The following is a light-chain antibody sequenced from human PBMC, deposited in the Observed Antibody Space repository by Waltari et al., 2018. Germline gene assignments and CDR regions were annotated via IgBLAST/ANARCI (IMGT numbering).Light chain of an antibody. V-gene: IGKV3-20*01. CDR2: GAS. CDR1: QTVTSSY. Sequence: EIVLTQSPDTLSLSPGERATLYCRASQTVTSSYLAWYQRKPGQAPRLLIYGASSRATGIPDRFSGSGSGTDFTLTVNRLEPEDFAVYYCQQYGDSPMYIFGQGTKLEIK. J-gene: IGKJ2*01. CDR3: QQYGDSPMYI.